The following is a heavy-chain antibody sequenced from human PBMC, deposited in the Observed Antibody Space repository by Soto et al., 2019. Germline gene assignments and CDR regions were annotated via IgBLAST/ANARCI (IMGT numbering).Heavy chain of an antibody. CDR2: ISSSGSTI. Sequence: GGSLRLSCAASGFTFSDYYMSWIRQAPGKGLEWVSYISSSGSTIYYADSVKGRFTISRDNAKNSLYLQMNSLRAEDTAVYYCARIRRLAAVKYFDYWGQGTLVTVSS. V-gene: IGHV3-11*01. D-gene: IGHD6-13*01. J-gene: IGHJ4*02. CDR1: GFTFSDYY. CDR3: ARIRRLAAVKYFDY.